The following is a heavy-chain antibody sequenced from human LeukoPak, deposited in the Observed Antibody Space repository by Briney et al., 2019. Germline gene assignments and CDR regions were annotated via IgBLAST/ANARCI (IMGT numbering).Heavy chain of an antibody. Sequence: ATVKISCKTSGYTFADYYIHWVQQAPGKGLEWMGRVDPEDGKTSFAGKFQGRVTINADTSADTAYMELRNLTSGDTAIYYCASAVAGAIDYWGQGTLVTVSS. CDR1: GYTFADYY. CDR3: ASAVAGAIDY. CDR2: VDPEDGKT. D-gene: IGHD6-19*01. V-gene: IGHV1-69-2*01. J-gene: IGHJ4*02.